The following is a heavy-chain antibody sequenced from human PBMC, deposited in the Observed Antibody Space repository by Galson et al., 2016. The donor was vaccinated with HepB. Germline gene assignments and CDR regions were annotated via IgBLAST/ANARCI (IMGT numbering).Heavy chain of an antibody. CDR3: ARDMHRPYYYDSSGYGDMGYYFDY. CDR2: IWYDGSNK. V-gene: IGHV3-33*01. CDR1: GFTFSSYG. Sequence: SLRLSCAASGFTFSSYGMHWVRQAPGKGLGWVAVIWYDGSNKYYADSAKGRFTISRDNPKNTLYLQMNSLRAEDTAVYYCARDMHRPYYYDSSGYGDMGYYFDYWGQGTLVTVSS. D-gene: IGHD3-22*01. J-gene: IGHJ4*02.